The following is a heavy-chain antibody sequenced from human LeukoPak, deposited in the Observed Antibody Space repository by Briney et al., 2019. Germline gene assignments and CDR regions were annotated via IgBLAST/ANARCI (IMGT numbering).Heavy chain of an antibody. Sequence: ASVKVSCKASGGTFSSYAISWVRQAPGQRLEWMGWINAGNGNTKYSQKFQGRVTITRDTSASTAYMELSSLRSEDTAVYYCARDPYFFGVVFGMDVWGQGTTVTVSS. CDR1: GGTFSSYA. V-gene: IGHV1-3*01. J-gene: IGHJ6*02. CDR2: INAGNGNT. CDR3: ARDPYFFGVVFGMDV. D-gene: IGHD3-3*01.